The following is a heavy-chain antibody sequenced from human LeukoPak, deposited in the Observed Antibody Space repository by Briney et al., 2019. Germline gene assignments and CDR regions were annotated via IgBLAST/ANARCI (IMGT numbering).Heavy chain of an antibody. CDR2: IDGSGST. J-gene: IGHJ3*02. CDR1: GESFSGHY. V-gene: IGHV4-34*01. D-gene: IGHD4-17*01. Sequence: KPSETLSLXCAVYGESFSGHYWTWIRQPPGKGLEWIGEIDGSGSTNYNPSLKSRVTISVDTSKNQFPLKLSSVTAADTAVYYCARYRTVTRYRPRQDAFDIWGQGTMVTVSS. CDR3: ARYRTVTRYRPRQDAFDI.